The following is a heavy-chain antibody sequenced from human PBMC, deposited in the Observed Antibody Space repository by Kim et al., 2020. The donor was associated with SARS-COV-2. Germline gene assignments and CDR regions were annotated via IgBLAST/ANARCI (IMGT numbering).Heavy chain of an antibody. D-gene: IGHD1-1*01. Sequence: SETLSLTCSVSGGSITSGNYYWGWIRQPPGKELEWIASISSGGTTYYNPSLKSRVTIAVDTSKNQFSLKVNSVTAAYTAVYYCTRDFQYWRADYWGQGTLVTVSS. CDR3: TRDFQYWRADY. CDR2: ISSGGTT. V-gene: IGHV4-39*01. J-gene: IGHJ4*02. CDR1: GGSITSGNYY.